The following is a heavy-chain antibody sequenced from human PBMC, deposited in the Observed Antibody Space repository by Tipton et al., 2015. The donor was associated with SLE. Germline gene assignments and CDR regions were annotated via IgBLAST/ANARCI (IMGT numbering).Heavy chain of an antibody. J-gene: IGHJ3*02. CDR2: ISSNGGST. V-gene: IGHV3-64*01. CDR3: ARDPDGLEAFDI. Sequence: SLRLSCAASGFTFSSYAMHWVRQAPGKGLEYVSAISSNGGSTYYASSVKGRFTISRDNSKNTLYLQMGSLRAEDMAVYYCARDPDGLEAFDIWVQGTMVTVSS. D-gene: IGHD5-24*01. CDR1: GFTFSSYA.